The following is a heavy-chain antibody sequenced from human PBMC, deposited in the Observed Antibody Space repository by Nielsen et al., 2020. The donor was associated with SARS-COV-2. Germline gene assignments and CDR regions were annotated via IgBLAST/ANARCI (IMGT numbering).Heavy chain of an antibody. CDR2: ISGSGGST. J-gene: IGHJ6*02. CDR3: AGWGAGDFWSGYSYGMDV. V-gene: IGHV3-23*01. CDR1: GFTFSSYA. Sequence: GGSLRLSCAASGFTFSSYAMSWVRQAPGKGLGWVSAISGSGGSTYYADSVKGRFTISRDNAKNSLYLQMNSLRAEDTAVYYCAGWGAGDFWSGYSYGMDVWGQGTTVTVSS. D-gene: IGHD3-3*01.